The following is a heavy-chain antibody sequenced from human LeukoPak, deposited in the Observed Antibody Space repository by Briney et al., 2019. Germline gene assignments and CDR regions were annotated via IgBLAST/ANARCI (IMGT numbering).Heavy chain of an antibody. CDR3: ARHIIGRWLGDDYSYYVDV. CDR1: GGSISSSSYY. Sequence: SETLSLTCTVSGGSISSSSYYWGWIRQPPGKGLEWIGSIYYSGSTNYNPSLKSRVTISLDTSKNQFSLKLTSITAADTALYYCARHIIGRWLGDDYSYYVDVWGRGTTVTISS. D-gene: IGHD3-10*01. V-gene: IGHV4-39*01. J-gene: IGHJ6*03. CDR2: IYYSGST.